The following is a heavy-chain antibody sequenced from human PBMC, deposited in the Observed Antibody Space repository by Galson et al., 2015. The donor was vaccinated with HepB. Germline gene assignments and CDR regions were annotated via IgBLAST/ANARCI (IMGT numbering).Heavy chain of an antibody. CDR3: ARAYDYNLYNWFDP. J-gene: IGHJ5*02. Sequence: SLRLSCAASGLTFSNYWMSWVRQAPGKGLEWVAHINQGGSEKYYVDSVKGRFTISRDNAKNSLYLQMNSLRAEDTAVYYCARAYDYNLYNWFDPWGQGTLVTVSS. CDR1: GLTFSNYW. CDR2: INQGGSEK. V-gene: IGHV3-7*01. D-gene: IGHD5-12*01.